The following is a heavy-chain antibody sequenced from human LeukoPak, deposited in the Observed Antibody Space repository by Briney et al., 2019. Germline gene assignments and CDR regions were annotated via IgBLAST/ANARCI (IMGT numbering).Heavy chain of an antibody. J-gene: IGHJ4*02. D-gene: IGHD3-22*01. CDR1: GGSFSGYY. CDR3: ARGPFTYYYDKALDY. V-gene: IGHV4-34*01. Sequence: SETLSLTCAVYGGSFSGYYWSWIRQPPGKGLEWIGEINHSGSTNYNPSLKSRVTISVDTSKNQFSLKLSSVTAADTAVYYCARGPFTYYYDKALDYWGQGTLVTVFS. CDR2: INHSGST.